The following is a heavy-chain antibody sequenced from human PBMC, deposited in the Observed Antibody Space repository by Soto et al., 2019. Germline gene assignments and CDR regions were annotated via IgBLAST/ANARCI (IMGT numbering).Heavy chain of an antibody. CDR1: GYTFSTYG. J-gene: IGHJ4*02. D-gene: IGHD3-3*01. V-gene: IGHV1-18*01. Sequence: QVQLVQSGAEVKKPGASVKVSCKASGYTFSTYGFSWVRQAPGQGLEWMGWIGSNNGDTTYAQNFQGRVTMTTDTSTTTSYMELRSLTFDDTAVYFCARDWRGAEGFDSWGQGTLVTVSP. CDR3: ARDWRGAEGFDS. CDR2: IGSNNGDT.